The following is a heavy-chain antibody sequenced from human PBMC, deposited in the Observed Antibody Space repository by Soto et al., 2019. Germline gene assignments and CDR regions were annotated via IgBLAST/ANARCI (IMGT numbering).Heavy chain of an antibody. CDR3: AXXXGLXXEYSSSPLSYYGMDV. CDR2: ITSSGRTT. J-gene: IGHJ6*02. V-gene: IGHV3-11*01. Sequence: QVQLVESGGGLVKPGGSLRLSCAASGFTFSDYYMNWIRQAPGKGLEWVSYITSSGRTTYYADSVKGRFTISRDNAKNSLYLQMNXXXAXDTAXXXCAXXXGLXXEYSSSPLSYYGMDVWGQGTTVTVSS. CDR1: GFTFSDYY. D-gene: IGHD6-6*01.